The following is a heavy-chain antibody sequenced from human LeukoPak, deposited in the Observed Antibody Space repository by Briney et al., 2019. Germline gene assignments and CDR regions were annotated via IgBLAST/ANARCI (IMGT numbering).Heavy chain of an antibody. J-gene: IGHJ5*02. CDR3: ARRMGYWNLVGCDP. V-gene: IGHV3-11*01. CDR1: GFTFRDYY. D-gene: IGHD1-1*01. Sequence: GGSLSLSCAASGFTFRDYYMRWIRQAPGKGLEWVSYICSTSSTIYYPVSVKCRLNISWDNAEPSLYVQMICLRAEDTAVFHCARRMGYWNLVGCDPWGQGTRVTVSS. CDR2: ICSTSSTI.